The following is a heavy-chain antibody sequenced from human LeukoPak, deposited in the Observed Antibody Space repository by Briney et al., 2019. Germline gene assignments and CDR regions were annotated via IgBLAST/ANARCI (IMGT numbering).Heavy chain of an antibody. CDR3: ARETSGWFDP. Sequence: GGSLRLSCAACGFTVSSNYMSWVRQAPGKGLEWVSVIYSGGSTYYADSVKGRFTISRDNSKNTLYLQMNSLRAEDTAVYYCARETSGWFDPWGQGTLVTVSS. J-gene: IGHJ5*02. CDR2: IYSGGST. CDR1: GFTVSSNY. V-gene: IGHV3-66*01.